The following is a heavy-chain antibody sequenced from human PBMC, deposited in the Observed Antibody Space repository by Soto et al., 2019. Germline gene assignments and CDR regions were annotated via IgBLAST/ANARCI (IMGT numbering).Heavy chain of an antibody. V-gene: IGHV5-51*01. CDR2: IYPGDSDT. Sequence: GESLKISCEGSGYSFTSYWIGWVRQMPGKGLEWMGIIYPGDSDTRYSPSFQGQVTISADKSISTAYLQWSSLKASDTAMFYFASVVGGYCISTSCDAFDIWGQGTMVTVSS. D-gene: IGHD2-2*01. CDR1: GYSFTSYW. J-gene: IGHJ3*02. CDR3: ASVVGGYCISTSCDAFDI.